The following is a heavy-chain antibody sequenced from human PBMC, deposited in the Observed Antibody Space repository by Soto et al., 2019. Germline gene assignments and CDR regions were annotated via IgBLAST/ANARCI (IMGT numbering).Heavy chain of an antibody. CDR1: GGTFSSYA. CDR3: ARSTPKYYGSGSYYNQLDY. J-gene: IGHJ4*02. CDR2: IIPIFGTA. D-gene: IGHD3-10*01. Sequence: SVKVSCKASGGTFSSYAISWVRQAPGQGLEWVGGIIPIFGTANYAQKFQGRVTITADESTSTAYMELSSLRSEDTAVYYCARSTPKYYGSGSYYNQLDYWGQGTLVTVSS. V-gene: IGHV1-69*13.